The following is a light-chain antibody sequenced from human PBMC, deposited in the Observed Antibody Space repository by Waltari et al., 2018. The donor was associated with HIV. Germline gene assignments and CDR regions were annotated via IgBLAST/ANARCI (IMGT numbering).Light chain of an antibody. J-gene: IGLJ3*02. CDR1: SSNTGVNT. V-gene: IGLV1-44*01. CDR2: RSV. Sequence: QSVLTQPPSASGTPGQRVTISCSGSSSNTGVNTLNWYQQVPATAPKIIVQRSVQRPSGVSGRFSGSKSGASASLAISGLQSEDEADYYCAAWDDRLNVWLFGGGTKLTVL. CDR3: AAWDDRLNVWL.